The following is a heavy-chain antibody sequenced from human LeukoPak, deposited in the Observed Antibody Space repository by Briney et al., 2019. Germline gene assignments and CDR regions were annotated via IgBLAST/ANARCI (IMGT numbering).Heavy chain of an antibody. CDR1: GFTFSSYA. CDR2: ISGSGGST. CDR3: AKDSYYYDSSGYFLVYGMDV. J-gene: IGHJ6*02. Sequence: GGSLRLSCAASGFTFSSYAMSWVRQAPGKGLEWVSAISGSGGSTYYADSVKGRFTISRDNSKNTLYLQMNSLRTEDTAVYYCAKDSYYYDSSGYFLVYGMDVWGQGTTVTVSS. V-gene: IGHV3-23*01. D-gene: IGHD3-22*01.